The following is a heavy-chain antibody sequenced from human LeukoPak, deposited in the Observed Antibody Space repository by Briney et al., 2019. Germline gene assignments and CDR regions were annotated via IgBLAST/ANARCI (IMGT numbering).Heavy chain of an antibody. D-gene: IGHD6-19*01. CDR1: GFTFSSYG. V-gene: IGHV3-23*01. J-gene: IGHJ4*02. Sequence: GGSLRLSCAASGFTFSSYGMSWVRQAPGKGLEWVSAISGSGGSTYYADSVKGRFTISRDSSKNTLYLQMDSLRAEDTAVYYCAKHTGYSSGWLDYWGQGTLVTVSS. CDR2: ISGSGGST. CDR3: AKHTGYSSGWLDY.